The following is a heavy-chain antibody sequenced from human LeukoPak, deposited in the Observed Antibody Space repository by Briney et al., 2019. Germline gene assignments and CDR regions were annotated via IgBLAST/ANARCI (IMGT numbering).Heavy chain of an antibody. Sequence: SETLPLTCTVSSGSVNSYYWSWIRQPPGKGLEWIGYIYYSGSTNYNPSLKSRVTISVDTSKNQFSLKLSSVTAADTAVYYCARVPAAPRLYMDVWGQGTTVIVSS. J-gene: IGHJ6*02. CDR1: SGSVNSYY. D-gene: IGHD2-2*01. V-gene: IGHV4-59*02. CDR2: IYYSGST. CDR3: ARVPAAPRLYMDV.